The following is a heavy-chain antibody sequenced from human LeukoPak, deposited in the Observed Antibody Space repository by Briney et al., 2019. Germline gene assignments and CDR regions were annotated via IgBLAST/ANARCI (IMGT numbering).Heavy chain of an antibody. CDR2: ISSSGGTT. Sequence: GGSLRLSCAASGFTFEHYGMHWVRQAPGKGLEWVSVISSSGGTTYYSDSVKGRFIISRDNSKNTLYLQMNSLRAEDTAVYYCAKAGIAVPATPEYCGQGTQVTVSS. CDR3: AKAGIAVPATPEY. D-gene: IGHD6-19*01. CDR1: GFTFEHYG. J-gene: IGHJ4*02. V-gene: IGHV3-23*01.